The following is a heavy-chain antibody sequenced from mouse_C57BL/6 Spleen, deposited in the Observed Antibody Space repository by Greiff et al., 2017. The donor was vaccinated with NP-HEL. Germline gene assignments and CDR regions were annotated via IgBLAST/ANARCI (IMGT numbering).Heavy chain of an antibody. CDR1: GYTFTDYE. V-gene: IGHV1-15*01. CDR3: TRSYYGSSSNYYAMDY. Sequence: QVQLQQSGAELVRPGASVTLSCKASGYTFTDYEMHWVKQTPVHGLEWIGAIDPETGGTAYNQKFKGKAILTADKSSSTAYMELRSLTSEDSAVYYCTRSYYGSSSNYYAMDYWGQGTSVTVSS. J-gene: IGHJ4*01. CDR2: IDPETGGT. D-gene: IGHD1-1*01.